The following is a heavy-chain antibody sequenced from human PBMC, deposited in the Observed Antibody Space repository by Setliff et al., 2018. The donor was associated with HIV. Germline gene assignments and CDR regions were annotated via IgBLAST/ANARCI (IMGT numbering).Heavy chain of an antibody. CDR2: MYYSGST. V-gene: IGHV4-61*05. J-gene: IGHJ4*01. D-gene: IGHD2-8*01. CDR1: GGSISSSSYF. Sequence: SETLSLTCTVSGGSISSSSYFWGWIRQPPGKGLEWIGYMYYSGSTNYNPSLKSRVTISGDTSKNQFSLKLTSVTAADTAVYYCARGAPYCNHGVCHLFDYWGHGNRVTVSS. CDR3: ARGAPYCNHGVCHLFDY.